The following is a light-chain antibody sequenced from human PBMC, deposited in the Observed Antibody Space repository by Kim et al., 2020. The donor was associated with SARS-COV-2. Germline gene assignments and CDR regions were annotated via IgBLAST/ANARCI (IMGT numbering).Light chain of an antibody. V-gene: IGKV1-33*01. CDR1: QDITNY. Sequence: DIQMTQSPSSLSASLGDRVTITCQASQDITNYLNWYHQKPGKAPKLLIYDASNLETGVPSRFSGAGSGTDFTFSISSLQPEDIGTYYCQQYHNLPLTFGGGTKLEI. CDR3: QQYHNLPLT. CDR2: DAS. J-gene: IGKJ4*01.